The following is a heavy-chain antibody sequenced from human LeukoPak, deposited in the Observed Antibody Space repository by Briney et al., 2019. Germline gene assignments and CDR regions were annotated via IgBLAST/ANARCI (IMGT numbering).Heavy chain of an antibody. CDR1: GFTFSSYA. J-gene: IGHJ4*02. D-gene: IGHD6-13*01. V-gene: IGHV3-23*01. CDR3: SGSSWYFDY. Sequence: PGGSLRLSCAAPGFTFSSYAMSWVRQAPGEGLEWVSAISGSGGSTYYADSVKGRFTISRDNSKNTLYLQMNSLRAEDTAVYYCSGSSWYFDYWGQGTLVTVSS. CDR2: ISGSGGST.